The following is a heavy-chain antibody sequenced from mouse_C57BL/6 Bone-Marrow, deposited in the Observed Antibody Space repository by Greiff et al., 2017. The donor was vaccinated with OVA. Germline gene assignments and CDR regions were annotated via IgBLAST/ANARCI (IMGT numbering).Heavy chain of an antibody. J-gene: IGHJ4*01. V-gene: IGHV5-6*01. CDR1: GFTFSSYG. CDR3: AREADGYYVAMDY. Sequence: EVQGVEPGGDLVKPGGSLKLSCAASGFTFSSYGMSWVRQTPDKRLEWVATISSCGSYTYYPDNVKGRFTFSRDNSKNTLYLQMSSLKYEDAAMYYRAREADGYYVAMDYWGQGTSVTVSS. CDR2: ISSCGSYT. D-gene: IGHD2-3*01.